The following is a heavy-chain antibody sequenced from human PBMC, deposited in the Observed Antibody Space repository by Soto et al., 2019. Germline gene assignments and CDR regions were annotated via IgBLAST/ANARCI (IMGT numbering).Heavy chain of an antibody. CDR2: INPNSGGT. J-gene: IGHJ6*02. CDR3: ARDPSSSWTSQDPNYGMDV. V-gene: IGHV1-2*04. Sequence: ASVKVSCKASGYTFTGYYMHWVRQAPGQGLEWKGWINPNSGGTNYAQKFQGWVTMTRDTSISTAYMELSRLRSDDTAVYYCARDPSSSWTSQDPNYGMDVWGQGTTVTVSS. D-gene: IGHD6-13*01. CDR1: GYTFTGYY.